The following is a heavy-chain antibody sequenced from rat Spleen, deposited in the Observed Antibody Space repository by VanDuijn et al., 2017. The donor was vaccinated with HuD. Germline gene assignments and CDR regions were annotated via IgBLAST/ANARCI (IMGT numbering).Heavy chain of an antibody. CDR1: GFTDNNYL. V-gene: IGHV5-25*01. D-gene: IGHD4-6*01. J-gene: IGHJ2*01. Sequence: EVQLVESGGGLVQPGRSLKVSCAASGFTDNNYLMAWVRQAPTKGLEWVASIITGGGFTYYRDSVKGRFTVSRDNAKSTLSLQMDSLRSEDTATYYCARHWGYWGQGVMVTVSS. CDR3: ARHWGY. CDR2: IITGGGFT.